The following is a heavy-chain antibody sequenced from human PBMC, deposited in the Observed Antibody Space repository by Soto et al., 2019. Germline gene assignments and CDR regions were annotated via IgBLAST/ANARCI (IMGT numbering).Heavy chain of an antibody. V-gene: IGHV3-30-3*01. CDR2: ISYDGSNK. J-gene: IGHJ3*02. CDR1: GFTFSDYA. Sequence: QVQLVESGGGVVQPGRSLRLSCAASGFTFSDYAMHWVRQAPGKGLEWVAVISYDGSNKFYADSVKGRFTISRDNSENTLYLQMSSLRAEDTAVYYCARDPVLIMIVRRAFDIWGQGTMVTVSS. CDR3: ARDPVLIMIVRRAFDI. D-gene: IGHD3-22*01.